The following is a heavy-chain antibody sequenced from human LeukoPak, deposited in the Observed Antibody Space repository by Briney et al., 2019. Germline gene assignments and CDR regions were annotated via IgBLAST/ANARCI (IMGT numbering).Heavy chain of an antibody. V-gene: IGHV1-8*01. CDR1: GYTFTTYD. CDR2: MNPNSGNT. J-gene: IGHJ4*02. D-gene: IGHD3-10*01. Sequence: ASVKVSCKASGYTFTTYDLNWVRQATGQGLEWMGWMNPNSGNTGYAQKFQGRVTTTRNISITTAYMELSNLTSEDTAVYYCARRIRGAPTDYWGQGTLVTVSS. CDR3: ARRIRGAPTDY.